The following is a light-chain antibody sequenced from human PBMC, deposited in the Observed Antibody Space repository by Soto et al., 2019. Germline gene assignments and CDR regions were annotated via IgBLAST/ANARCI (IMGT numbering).Light chain of an antibody. Sequence: EIVLTQSPGTLSLSPGERATLSCRASQSVANSFLAWYQQKAGQAPRPLIYGASRRATGIPDRFSGGGSGTDFTLTISTLEPEDFAVYYCQQYGCSPWTFGQGTKVEIK. CDR1: QSVANSF. V-gene: IGKV3-20*01. CDR3: QQYGCSPWT. CDR2: GAS. J-gene: IGKJ1*01.